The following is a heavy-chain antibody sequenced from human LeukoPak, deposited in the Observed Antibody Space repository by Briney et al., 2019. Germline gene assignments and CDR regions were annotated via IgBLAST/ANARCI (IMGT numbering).Heavy chain of an antibody. CDR2: INPDGSTT. D-gene: IGHD6-13*01. CDR3: AREYSSSGYLDY. J-gene: IGHJ4*02. V-gene: IGHV3-74*01. Sequence: GGSLRLSCAASGFTFSRYWIHWVRKAPGKGLEWVSRINPDGSTTTYADSVKGRFTISRDNAKNTVYLQMNSLRAEDTAVYYCAREYSSSGYLDYWGQGTLVTVSS. CDR1: GFTFSRYW.